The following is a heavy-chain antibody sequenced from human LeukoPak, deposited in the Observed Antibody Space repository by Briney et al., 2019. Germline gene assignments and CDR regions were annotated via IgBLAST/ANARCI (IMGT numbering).Heavy chain of an antibody. CDR2: IWYDGSNK. Sequence: GRSLRLSCAASRFTFSNYGMHWVRQAPGKGLEWVAVIWYDGSNKYYADSVKGRFTISRDNSKNTLYLQMNSLRAEDTAVYYCARDPGRGYTYGYGFDYWGQGTLVAVSS. CDR3: ARDPGRGYTYGYGFDY. CDR1: RFTFSNYG. J-gene: IGHJ4*02. D-gene: IGHD5-18*01. V-gene: IGHV3-33*01.